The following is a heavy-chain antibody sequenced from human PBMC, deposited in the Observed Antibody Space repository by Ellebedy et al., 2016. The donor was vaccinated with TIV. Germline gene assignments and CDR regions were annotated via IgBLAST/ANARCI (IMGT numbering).Heavy chain of an antibody. D-gene: IGHD3-9*01. J-gene: IGHJ3*02. CDR1: GFTFSSYW. CDR2: LYSDGSLT. Sequence: GESLKISCAASGFTFSSYWMHCVRQAPGKGLVWVSHLYSDGSLTNYADSVKGRFTISRDNAKNTLYLQMNSLSAEDTAVYYCARWDFDSCNAFDIWGQGTMVTVSS. CDR3: ARWDFDSCNAFDI. V-gene: IGHV3-74*01.